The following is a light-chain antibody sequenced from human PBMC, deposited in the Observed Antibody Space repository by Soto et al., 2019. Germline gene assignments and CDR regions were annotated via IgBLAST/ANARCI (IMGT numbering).Light chain of an antibody. J-gene: IGKJ1*01. CDR2: LGS. CDR3: MQALQTPPT. Sequence: DTVMTQSPLSLPVTPGEPASISCWSSQSLLHTDGYNYLDWYLQKPGQSPQLLIYLGSYRASGVPGKFSGSGSRTDLTLKISRVEAEDVGVYYCMQALQTPPTFGQGTKLEI. CDR1: QSLLHTDGYNY. V-gene: IGKV2-28*01.